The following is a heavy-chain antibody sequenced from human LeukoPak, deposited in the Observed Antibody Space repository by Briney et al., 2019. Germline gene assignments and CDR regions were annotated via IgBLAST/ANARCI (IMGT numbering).Heavy chain of an antibody. V-gene: IGHV4-39*01. D-gene: IGHD1-7*01. CDR3: ARLDWNYGYYYYMDV. J-gene: IGHJ6*03. CDR1: GDSITSSYY. CDR2: ISYSGSA. Sequence: SETLSLTCNVSGDSITSSYYWGWIRQPPGKGLEWIGSISYSGSAYYNPSLKSRLTISVDTSKNQFSLKLSSVTAADTAVYYCARLDWNYGYYYYMDVWGKGTTVTVSS.